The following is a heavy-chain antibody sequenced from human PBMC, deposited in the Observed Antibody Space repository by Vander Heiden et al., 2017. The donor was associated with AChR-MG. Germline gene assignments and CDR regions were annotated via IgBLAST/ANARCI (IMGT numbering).Heavy chain of an antibody. CDR1: GYPFTIYA. D-gene: IGHD6-13*01. J-gene: IGHJ4*02. Sequence: QVQLVQSGAEVKQPGASVKVSCQASGYPFTIYAITWVRQATGQGLEWMGWMNPNSGNTGYAQKFQGRVTMTRNTSISTAYMELSSLRSEDTAVYYCARVISSSYGYWGQGTLVTVSS. CDR3: ARVISSSYGY. CDR2: MNPNSGNT. V-gene: IGHV1-8*01.